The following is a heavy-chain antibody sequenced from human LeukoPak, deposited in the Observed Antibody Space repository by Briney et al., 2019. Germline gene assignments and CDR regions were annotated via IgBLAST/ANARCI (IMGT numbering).Heavy chain of an antibody. CDR3: AKDTGYDYVWGSYRYLDYFDY. V-gene: IGHV3-23*01. CDR2: ISGSGGST. CDR1: GFTFSSYA. J-gene: IGHJ4*02. D-gene: IGHD3-16*02. Sequence: GGSLRLSCAASGFTFSSYAMSWVRQAPRKGLEWVSAISGSGGSTYYADSVKGRFTISRDNSKNTLYLQMNSLRAEDTAVYYCAKDTGYDYVWGSYRYLDYFDYWGQGTLVTVSS.